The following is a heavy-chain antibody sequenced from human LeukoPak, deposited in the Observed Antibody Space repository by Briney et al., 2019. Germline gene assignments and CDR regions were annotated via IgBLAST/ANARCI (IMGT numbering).Heavy chain of an antibody. V-gene: IGHV1-8*01. J-gene: IGHJ4*02. CDR1: GYTFTSYD. Sequence: GASLKVSCKASGYTFTSYDINWVRQATGQGLEWMGWMNPNSGNTGYAQKFQGRIIVSRNTSISTAYMELSSLTSEDTAIYYCARIAAAGNRRLNYWGQGTLVTVAS. CDR2: MNPNSGNT. D-gene: IGHD6-13*01. CDR3: ARIAAAGNRRLNY.